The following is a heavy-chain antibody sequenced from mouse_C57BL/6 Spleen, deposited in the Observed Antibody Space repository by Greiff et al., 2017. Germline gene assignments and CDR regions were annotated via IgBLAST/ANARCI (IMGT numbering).Heavy chain of an antibody. J-gene: IGHJ4*01. CDR1: GYTFTDYE. CDR2: IDPETGGT. V-gene: IGHV1-15*01. Sequence: QVQLQQSGAELVRPGASVTLSCKASGYTFTDYEMHWVKQTPVHGLEWIGAIDPETGGTAYNQKFKGKAILTADKSSSTAYMELRSLTSEDSAVYYWTESPIYDGYYGAMDYWGQGTSVTVSS. CDR3: TESPIYDGYYGAMDY. D-gene: IGHD2-3*01.